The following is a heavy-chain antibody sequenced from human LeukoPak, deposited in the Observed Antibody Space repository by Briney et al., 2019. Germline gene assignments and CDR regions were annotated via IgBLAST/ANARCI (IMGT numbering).Heavy chain of an antibody. CDR2: ISAYNGNT. J-gene: IGHJ4*02. CDR3: ARARIMITFGGVSDY. Sequence: GASVKVSCKASGYTFTSYGISWVRQAPGQGLEWMGWISAYNGNTNYAQKLQGRVTMTTDTSTSTAYMELRSLRSDDTAVYCCARARIMITFGGVSDYWGQGTLVTVSS. V-gene: IGHV1-18*01. CDR1: GYTFTSYG. D-gene: IGHD3-16*01.